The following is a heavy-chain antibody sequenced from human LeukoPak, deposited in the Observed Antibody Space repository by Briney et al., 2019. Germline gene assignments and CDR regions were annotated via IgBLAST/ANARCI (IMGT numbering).Heavy chain of an antibody. CDR3: AGDYGDGDWYFDP. Sequence: SVKVSCKASGGTFSSYAISWVRQAPGQGLEWMGGIIPIFGTANYTQKFQGRVTITADESTSTAYMELSSLRSEDTAVYYCAGDYGDGDWYFDPWGWGTPVTVSS. CDR2: IIPIFGTA. CDR1: GGTFSSYA. J-gene: IGHJ2*01. V-gene: IGHV1-69*01. D-gene: IGHD4-17*01.